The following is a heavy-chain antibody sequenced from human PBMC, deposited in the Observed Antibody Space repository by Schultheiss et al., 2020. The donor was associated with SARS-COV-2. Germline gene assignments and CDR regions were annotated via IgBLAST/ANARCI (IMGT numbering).Heavy chain of an antibody. CDR2: IYSSGST. V-gene: IGHV4-59*08. CDR1: GGSIRSYY. Sequence: SETLSLTCSVSGGSIRSYYWSWIRQPPGKGLEWIGYIYSSGSTNYNPSLKSRVTISVDTSKNQFSLKLSSVTAADTAVYYCARRDGYNYYFDYWGQGTLVTVSS. D-gene: IGHD5-24*01. J-gene: IGHJ4*02. CDR3: ARRDGYNYYFDY.